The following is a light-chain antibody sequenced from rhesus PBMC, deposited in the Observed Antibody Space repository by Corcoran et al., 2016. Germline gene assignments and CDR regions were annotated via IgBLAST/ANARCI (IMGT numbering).Light chain of an antibody. CDR2: EAS. Sequence: DIQMTQSPSSLSASVGDRVTITCRASQGITNDLAWYQQKPGETPKLLIYEASSLQSGIPSRFSGSGSGTDFTLTISSLQPEDFSTYYCQHYYITPYSCGQWTKVEIK. J-gene: IGKJ2*01. V-gene: IGKV1-25*01. CDR1: QGITND. CDR3: QHYYITPYS.